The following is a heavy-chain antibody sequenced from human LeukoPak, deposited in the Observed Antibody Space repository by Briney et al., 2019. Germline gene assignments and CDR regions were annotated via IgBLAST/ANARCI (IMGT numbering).Heavy chain of an antibody. CDR1: GYTFTSYD. J-gene: IGHJ4*02. V-gene: IGHV1-8*01. Sequence: ASVKVSCKASGYTFTSYDINWVRQATRQGLEWMGWMNPNSGNTGYAQKFQGRVTMTRNTSISTAYMELSSLRSEDTAVYYCARGSELRDPYDYWGQGTLVTVSS. D-gene: IGHD1-7*01. CDR3: ARGSELRDPYDY. CDR2: MNPNSGNT.